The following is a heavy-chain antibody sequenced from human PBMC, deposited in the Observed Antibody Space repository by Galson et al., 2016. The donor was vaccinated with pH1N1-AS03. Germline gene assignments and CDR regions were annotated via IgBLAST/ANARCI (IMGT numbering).Heavy chain of an antibody. V-gene: IGHV4-39*07. D-gene: IGHD1-26*01. CDR1: GDSINSRPYY. Sequence: ETLSLTCTVSGDSINSRPYYWGWIRQPPGKGLEWIGAIYYRGATYYSPSLKSRVTISIDTSKNQFSLNLRSVTAADTAVYYCARHVSGSYPNNLDYWGQGTLVIVSS. CDR3: ARHVSGSYPNNLDY. CDR2: IYYRGAT. J-gene: IGHJ4*02.